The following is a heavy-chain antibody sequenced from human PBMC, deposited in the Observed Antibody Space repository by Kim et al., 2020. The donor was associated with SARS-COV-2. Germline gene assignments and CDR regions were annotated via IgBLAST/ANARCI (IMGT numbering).Heavy chain of an antibody. J-gene: IGHJ6*02. D-gene: IGHD7-27*01. CDR3: ARHGENRNYGMDV. V-gene: IGHV5-51*01. Sequence: YTPSYQGQVTIAADKSISTAYLQWSSLKASDTAMYYCARHGENRNYGMDVWGQGTTVTVSS.